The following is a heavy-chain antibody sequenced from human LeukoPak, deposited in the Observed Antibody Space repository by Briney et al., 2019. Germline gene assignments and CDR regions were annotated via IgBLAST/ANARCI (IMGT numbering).Heavy chain of an antibody. D-gene: IGHD1-1*01. V-gene: IGHV3-30*03. CDR2: ISYDGSNK. J-gene: IGHJ4*02. Sequence: GGSLRLSCAASGFTFSSYGMHWVRQAPGKGLEWVAVISYDGSNKYYADSVKGRFTISRDNTKNTLYLQMNSLRPEDTAVYYCVPKGNEGYWGQGTLVTVSS. CDR1: GFTFSSYG. CDR3: VPKGNEGY.